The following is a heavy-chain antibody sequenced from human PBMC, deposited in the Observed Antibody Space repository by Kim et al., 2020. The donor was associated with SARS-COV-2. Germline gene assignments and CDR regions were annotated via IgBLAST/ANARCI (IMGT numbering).Heavy chain of an antibody. D-gene: IGHD3-16*01. V-gene: IGHV5-51*01. Sequence: GESLKISCTASGYDFARAWVAWVRQVPGRGLEWMAMIYPRDSDVKYSPSFQGQITVAVDMSINTAFVQWSSLKASDTAIYFCARLGAHGPRNYYNYYNSMDVWGQGTTVNVSS. CDR3: ARLGAHGPRNYYNYYNSMDV. CDR2: IYPRDSDV. J-gene: IGHJ6*02. CDR1: GYDFARAW.